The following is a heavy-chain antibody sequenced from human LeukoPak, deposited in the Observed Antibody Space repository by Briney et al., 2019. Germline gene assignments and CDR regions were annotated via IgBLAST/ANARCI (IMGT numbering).Heavy chain of an antibody. D-gene: IGHD6-6*01. CDR1: GGSLSSSNG. J-gene: IGHJ6*03. CDR2: IYYSGRN. Sequence: PSETLSLTRAVSGGSLSSSNGWSWVPPPPGKGLEWIGVIYYSGRNNYNPSLKSRVTISVDKSKNQFSLKLSSVTAADTAVYYCARDRRRSSLLGYYYYMDVWGKGTTVTVSS. V-gene: IGHV4-4*02. CDR3: ARDRRRSSLLGYYYYMDV.